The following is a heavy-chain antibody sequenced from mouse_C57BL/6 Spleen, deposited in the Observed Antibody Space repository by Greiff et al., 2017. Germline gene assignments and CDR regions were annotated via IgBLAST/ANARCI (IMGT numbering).Heavy chain of an antibody. Sequence: QVQLQQSGAELVRPGTSVKVSCKASGYAFTNYLIEWVKQRPGQGLEWIGVINPGSGGTNYNEKFKGKATLTADKSSSTAYMQLSSHTSEDSAVYFCARCPLNDGYYSYAMDYWGQGTSVTVSS. CDR3: ARCPLNDGYYSYAMDY. J-gene: IGHJ4*01. D-gene: IGHD2-3*01. CDR2: INPGSGGT. CDR1: GYAFTNYL. V-gene: IGHV1-54*01.